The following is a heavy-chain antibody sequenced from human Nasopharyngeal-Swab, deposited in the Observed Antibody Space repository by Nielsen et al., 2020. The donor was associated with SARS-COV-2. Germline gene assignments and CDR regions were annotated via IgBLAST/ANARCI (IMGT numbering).Heavy chain of an antibody. Sequence: SETLSLTCTVSGGSISSYYWSWIRQPPGKGLVWIGYIYYSGSTNYNPSLKSRVTISVDTSKNQFSLKLSSVTAADTAVYYCARSGSYYLFDYWGQGTLVTVSS. J-gene: IGHJ4*02. CDR1: GGSISSYY. V-gene: IGHV4-59*01. CDR2: IYYSGST. CDR3: ARSGSYYLFDY. D-gene: IGHD1-26*01.